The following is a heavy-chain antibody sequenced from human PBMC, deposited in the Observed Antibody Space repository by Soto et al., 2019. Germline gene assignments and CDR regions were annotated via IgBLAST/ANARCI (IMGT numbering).Heavy chain of an antibody. CDR1: GGSISSYY. CDR3: ARAGVVVAATNWFDP. D-gene: IGHD2-15*01. Sequence: SETLSLTCTVSGGSISSYYWSWIRQPPGKGLEWIGYIYYSGSTNYNPSLKSRVTISVDTSKNQFSLKLSSVTAADTAVYYCARAGVVVAATNWFDPWGQGTLVTVSS. CDR2: IYYSGST. V-gene: IGHV4-59*01. J-gene: IGHJ5*02.